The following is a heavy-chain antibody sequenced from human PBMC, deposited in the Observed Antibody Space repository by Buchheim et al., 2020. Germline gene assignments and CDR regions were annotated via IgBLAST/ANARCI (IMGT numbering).Heavy chain of an antibody. CDR1: GLIFSHYA. V-gene: IGHV3-23*01. CDR2: ISDSGGTT. CDR3: ALKGELSPVPSAMDV. J-gene: IGHJ6*02. Sequence: EVQVWESGGGLVQPGGSLRLSCAASGLIFSHYAMSWVRQAPGKGLEWVSVISDSGGTTYYAASVQGRFTVSRDNFKNPIFLQMHSLRADDSAVYYCALKGELSPVPSAMDVWGQGTT. D-gene: IGHD3-16*02.